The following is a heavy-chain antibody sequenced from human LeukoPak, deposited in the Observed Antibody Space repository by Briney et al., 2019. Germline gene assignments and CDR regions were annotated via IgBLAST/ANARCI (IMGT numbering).Heavy chain of an antibody. CDR3: ARDGGVVPAAIGLNNWFDP. Sequence: SETLSLTCTVAGGSISSYYWSWIRQPAGKGLEWIGRIYTSGSTNYNPSLKSRVTMSVDTSKNQFSLKLSSVTAADTAVYYCARDGGVVPAAIGLNNWFDPWGQGTLVTVSS. V-gene: IGHV4-4*07. CDR2: IYTSGST. CDR1: GGSISSYY. D-gene: IGHD2-2*02. J-gene: IGHJ5*02.